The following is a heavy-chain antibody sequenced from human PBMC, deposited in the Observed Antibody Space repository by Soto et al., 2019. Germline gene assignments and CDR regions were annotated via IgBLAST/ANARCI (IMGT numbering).Heavy chain of an antibody. V-gene: IGHV3-73*02. J-gene: IGHJ6*02. CDR2: IRSKAISYAT. CDR1: GFTFSSSA. D-gene: IGHD3-22*01. Sequence: EVQLVEYGGGLVQPGGSLKMSCAASGFTFSSSAMHWVSNASGNGLEWVGRIRSKAISYATAYAASVKGRFTISRDDSKNTAYLQMNSLKTEDTAVYYCTSSALIDYYYYYGMDVWGQGTTVTVSS. CDR3: TSSALIDYYYYYGMDV.